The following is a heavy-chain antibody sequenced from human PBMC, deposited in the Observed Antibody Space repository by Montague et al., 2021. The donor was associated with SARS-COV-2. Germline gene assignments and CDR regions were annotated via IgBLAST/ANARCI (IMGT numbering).Heavy chain of an antibody. D-gene: IGHD3-10*01. Sequence: ETLSLTCTVSGGSISSYYWSWIRQPAGKGLEWIGRIYTSGSTNYNPSLKSRVTRSVDTSKNQFSLKLSSVTAADTAVYYCAREAWFGDKTSASEYYGMDVWGQGTTVTVSS. J-gene: IGHJ6*02. V-gene: IGHV4-4*07. CDR2: IYTSGST. CDR3: AREAWFGDKTSASEYYGMDV. CDR1: GGSISSYY.